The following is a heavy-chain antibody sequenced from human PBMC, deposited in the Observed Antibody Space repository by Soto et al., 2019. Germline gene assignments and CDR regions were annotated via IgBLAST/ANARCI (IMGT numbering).Heavy chain of an antibody. V-gene: IGHV3-13*01. CDR3: ARAYRGGAEAGPYNWFDP. Sequence: GGSLRLSCAASGFTFSSYDMHWVRQATGKGLEWVSAIGTAGDTYYPGSVKVRFTISRENAKNSLYLQMNILRAGDTSVYYCARAYRGGAEAGPYNWFDPWGQGT. D-gene: IGHD6-13*01. CDR2: IGTAGDT. CDR1: GFTFSSYD. J-gene: IGHJ5*02.